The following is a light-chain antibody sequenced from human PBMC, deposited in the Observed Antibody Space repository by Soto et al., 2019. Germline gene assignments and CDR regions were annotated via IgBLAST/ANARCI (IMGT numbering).Light chain of an antibody. CDR3: AAWDDSLSVL. CDR1: SSNIGGNY. CDR2: RSN. Sequence: QSVLTQPPSASGTPGQRVTISCSGSSSNIGGNYVYWYQHLPGTAPKLLIYRSNQRPSGVPDRFSGSKSGTSASLAISGLRSEDEADYYCAAWDDSLSVLFGGGTKLTVL. J-gene: IGLJ2*01. V-gene: IGLV1-47*01.